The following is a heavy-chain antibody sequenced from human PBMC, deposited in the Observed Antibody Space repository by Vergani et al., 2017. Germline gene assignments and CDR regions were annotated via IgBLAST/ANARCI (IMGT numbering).Heavy chain of an antibody. D-gene: IGHD2-8*01. V-gene: IGHV4-61*02. CDR1: GGSISSGSHY. Sequence: QVQLQESGPGLVKPSQTLSLTCTVSGGSISSGSHYWSWIRQPAGKGLEWIGHIYTTGSTNYNPSLKNRVTISVDTSKNQFSLKLSSVTAADTAMYYCAREALYDEWFDPWGQGTLVTVSS. CDR3: AREALYDEWFDP. J-gene: IGHJ5*02. CDR2: IYTTGST.